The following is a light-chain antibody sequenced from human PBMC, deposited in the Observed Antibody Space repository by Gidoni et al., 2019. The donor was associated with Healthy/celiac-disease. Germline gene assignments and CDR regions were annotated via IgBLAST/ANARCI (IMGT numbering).Light chain of an antibody. Sequence: QSVLTQPPSASGTPGQRVTISCSGSSSNLGSNTVNWYQQLTGTAPKLLIYSNNQRPSGVPDRFSGSKSGTSASLAISGLQSDDEADYYCAAWDDSLNGWVFGGGTKLTVL. CDR1: SSNLGSNT. CDR3: AAWDDSLNGWV. J-gene: IGLJ3*02. V-gene: IGLV1-44*01. CDR2: SNN.